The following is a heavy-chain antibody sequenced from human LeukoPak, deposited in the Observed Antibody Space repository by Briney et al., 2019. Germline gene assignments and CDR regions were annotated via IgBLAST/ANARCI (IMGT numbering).Heavy chain of an antibody. Sequence: GGSLRLSCAASGFTFSSYSMNWVRQAPGKGLEWVSSNSSSSSYIYYADSVKGRFTISRDNAKNSLYLQMNSLRAEDTAVYYCARDLPGIYWGQGTLVTVSS. V-gene: IGHV3-21*01. J-gene: IGHJ4*02. CDR2: NSSSSSYI. D-gene: IGHD2-2*01. CDR1: GFTFSSYS. CDR3: ARDLPGIY.